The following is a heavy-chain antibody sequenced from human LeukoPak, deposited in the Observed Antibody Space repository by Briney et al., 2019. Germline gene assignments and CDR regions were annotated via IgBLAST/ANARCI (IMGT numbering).Heavy chain of an antibody. CDR1: GFSVSANY. Sequence: GGSLRLSCTASGFSVSANYMSWVRQAPGKGLEWVSVIHNGGDTYYADSVKGRFTISRDNSKNTLYLQMNSLRAEDTAVYYCARERYCSGASCPNLNRYFDFWGQGTLVTVSS. D-gene: IGHD2-15*01. CDR2: IHNGGDT. CDR3: ARERYCSGASCPNLNRYFDF. J-gene: IGHJ4*02. V-gene: IGHV3-66*02.